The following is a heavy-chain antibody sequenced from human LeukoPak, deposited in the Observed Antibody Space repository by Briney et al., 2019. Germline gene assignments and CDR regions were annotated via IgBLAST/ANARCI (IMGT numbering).Heavy chain of an antibody. V-gene: IGHV4-59*08. CDR3: ARLGQPNAFDI. CDR2: FFHSGST. J-gene: IGHJ3*02. D-gene: IGHD3-16*01. Sequence: PSETLSLTCTVSGGSISTYYWVWIRQPPGQALEGVGYFFHSGSTNYNPSLKTRCTISVDTSKNQFSLQLTSVTAADPALYYRARLGQPNAFDIWGQGTKVTVSP. CDR1: GGSISTYY.